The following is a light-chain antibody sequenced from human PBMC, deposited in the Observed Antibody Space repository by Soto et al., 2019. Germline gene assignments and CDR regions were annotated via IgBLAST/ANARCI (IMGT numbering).Light chain of an antibody. CDR2: EGS. V-gene: IGLV2-23*01. J-gene: IGLJ2*01. CDR3: CSYAGRDVV. Sequence: QSALTQPASVSGSPGQSITISCTGTSSDVGSYNLVSWYQQHPGKAPKLMIYEGSKRPSGVSNRFSGSKSGNTASLTISGLQAEDEADYYCCSYAGRDVVFGGVTKVTVL. CDR1: SSDVGSYNL.